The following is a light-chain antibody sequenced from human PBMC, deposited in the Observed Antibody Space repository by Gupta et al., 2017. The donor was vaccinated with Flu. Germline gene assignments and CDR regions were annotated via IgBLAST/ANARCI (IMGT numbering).Light chain of an antibody. V-gene: IGKV3-20*01. Sequence: EIVLTQSPGTLSLSPGERATLSCRASQSVSSSYLAWYQQKPGQAPGLVIYGASNRAAGIPDRFSGSGSGTDFTLTISRLEPEDFAVYYCQQYGSSPPWTFGQGTKVEIK. CDR2: GAS. CDR1: QSVSSSY. J-gene: IGKJ1*01. CDR3: QQYGSSPPWT.